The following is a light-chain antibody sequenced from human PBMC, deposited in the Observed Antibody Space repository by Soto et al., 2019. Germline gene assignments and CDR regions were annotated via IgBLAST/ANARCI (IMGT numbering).Light chain of an antibody. CDR2: DVS. CDR3: SSFASGSTYV. CDR1: SSDVGGYNS. Sequence: QSALTQPASVSGSPGQSITISFTGTSSDVGGYNSVSWYQHQPGKAPKLMIYDVSTRPSGVSNRFSGSKSVNTASLTISGLQAEDEADYYCSSFASGSTYVFGTGTKLTVL. V-gene: IGLV2-14*01. J-gene: IGLJ1*01.